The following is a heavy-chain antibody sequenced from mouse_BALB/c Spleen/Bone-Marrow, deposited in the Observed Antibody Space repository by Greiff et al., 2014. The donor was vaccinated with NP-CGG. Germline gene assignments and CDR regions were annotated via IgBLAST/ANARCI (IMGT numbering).Heavy chain of an antibody. CDR1: GYSFTGYY. J-gene: IGHJ3*01. V-gene: IGHV1S34*01. CDR2: ISCSNGTT. D-gene: IGHD3-1*01. CDR3: ARRGSAYVEGFAY. Sequence: LVKTGASVKISCKASGYSFTGYYMHWVKQSHGKSLEWIAYISCSNGTTNCNQKFRGKATFTVDTSSSTAYMQFNSLTSEDSAVYYCARRGSAYVEGFAYWGQGTLVTVSA.